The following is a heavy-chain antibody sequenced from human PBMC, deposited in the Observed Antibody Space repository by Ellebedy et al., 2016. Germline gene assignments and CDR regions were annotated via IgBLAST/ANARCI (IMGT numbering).Heavy chain of an antibody. CDR3: AKNREYGSPVGDAFDI. D-gene: IGHD3-10*01. CDR2: ITASGGTT. Sequence: GGSLRLXXAASGFTFSSYAMSWVRQAPGKGLEWVSAITASGGTTYYADSVKGRFTISRDNSKNTLYLQMNSLRAEDTAVYYCAKNREYGSPVGDAFDIWGQGTMVTVSS. J-gene: IGHJ3*02. V-gene: IGHV3-23*01. CDR1: GFTFSSYA.